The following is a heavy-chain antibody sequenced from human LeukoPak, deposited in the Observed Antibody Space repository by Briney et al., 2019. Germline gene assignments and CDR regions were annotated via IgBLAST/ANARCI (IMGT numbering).Heavy chain of an antibody. Sequence: GGSLRLSCAASGFTFSSYAIYWVRQAPGKGLEYVSGISSNGGSTYYANSVKGRFTISRDNSKNTLYLQMGSLRAEDMAVYYCARGRRITMLRGVIGLKYYMDVWGKGTTVTMSS. CDR2: ISSNGGST. CDR3: ARGRRITMLRGVIGLKYYMDV. D-gene: IGHD3-10*01. CDR1: GFTFSSYA. V-gene: IGHV3-64*01. J-gene: IGHJ6*03.